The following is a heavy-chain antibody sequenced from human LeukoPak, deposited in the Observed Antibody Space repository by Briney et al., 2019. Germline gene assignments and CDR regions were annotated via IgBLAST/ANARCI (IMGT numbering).Heavy chain of an antibody. D-gene: IGHD2-15*01. Sequence: GASVKVSCKASGYTFTSYAMNWVRQAPGQGLEWMGWINTNTGNPTYAQGFTGRFVFSLDTSVSTAYLQISSLKAEDTAVYYCARPRLLVPHESNAFDIWGQGTMVTVSS. CDR2: INTNTGNP. CDR1: GYTFTSYA. J-gene: IGHJ3*02. CDR3: ARPRLLVPHESNAFDI. V-gene: IGHV7-4-1*02.